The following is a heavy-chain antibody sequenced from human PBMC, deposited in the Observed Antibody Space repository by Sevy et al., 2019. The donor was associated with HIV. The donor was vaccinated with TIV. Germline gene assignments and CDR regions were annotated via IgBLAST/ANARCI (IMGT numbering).Heavy chain of an antibody. J-gene: IGHJ4*02. CDR1: GFTFSISA. V-gene: IGHV3-23*01. D-gene: IGHD5-18*01. CDR2: ISGSGNSA. Sequence: GGSLRLSCAASGFTFSISAMTWVRQAPGKGLEWVSVISGSGNSAYYADSVKGRFTISRDNSKNTLSLQMNSLRAEDTAVNYGGKGGRSYGDSYFDNWAREPWSPSPQ. CDR3: GKGGRSYGDSYFDN.